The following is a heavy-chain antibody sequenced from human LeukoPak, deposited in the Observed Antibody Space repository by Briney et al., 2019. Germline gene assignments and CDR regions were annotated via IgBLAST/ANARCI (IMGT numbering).Heavy chain of an antibody. CDR2: MDPNSGNT. CDR1: GYTFTSYD. D-gene: IGHD2-2*01. CDR3: ARERAPYCSSTSCYWSPDWFDP. Sequence: ASVKVSCKASGYTFTSYDINWVRQAPGQGLEWMGWMDPNSGNTGYAQKFQGRVTITRNTSISTAYMELSSLRSEDTAVYYCARERAPYCSSTSCYWSPDWFDPWGQGTLVTVSS. V-gene: IGHV1-8*03. J-gene: IGHJ5*02.